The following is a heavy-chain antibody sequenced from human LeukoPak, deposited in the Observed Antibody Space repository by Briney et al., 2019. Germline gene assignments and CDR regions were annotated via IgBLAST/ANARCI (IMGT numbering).Heavy chain of an antibody. D-gene: IGHD3-10*01. J-gene: IGHJ4*02. Sequence: GGSLRLSCVASGFTFSTYVLHWVRQTTGRGLEWVSAIGTAGDTYYVDSVKGRFTISRENAKNSLYLQMNSLRAGDTAVYYCVRGIVRRGYFDYWGQGALVTVSS. CDR3: VRGIVRRGYFDY. CDR1: GFTFSTYV. CDR2: IGTAGDT. V-gene: IGHV3-13*01.